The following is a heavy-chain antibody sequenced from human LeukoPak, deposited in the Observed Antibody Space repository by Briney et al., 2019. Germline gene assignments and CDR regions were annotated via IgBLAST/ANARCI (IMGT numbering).Heavy chain of an antibody. D-gene: IGHD5-24*01. CDR2: IYYSGST. CDR3: ARDQLDWFDP. Sequence: SETLSLTCTVSGGSISSYYWSWIRQPPGKGLEWIGYIYYSGSTNYNPSLKSRVTISVDTSKNQFSLKLSSVTAADMAVYYCARDQLDWFDPWGQGTLVTVSS. J-gene: IGHJ5*02. CDR1: GGSISSYY. V-gene: IGHV4-59*01.